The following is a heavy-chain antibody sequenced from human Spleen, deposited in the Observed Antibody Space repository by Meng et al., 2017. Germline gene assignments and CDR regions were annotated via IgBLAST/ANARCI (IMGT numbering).Heavy chain of an antibody. D-gene: IGHD6-13*01. CDR3: ANKIYSSSWSGVYYYYGMDV. V-gene: IGHV4-34*01. J-gene: IGHJ6*02. CDR1: GGSFSGYY. CDR2: INHSGST. Sequence: SETLSLTCAVYGGSFSGYYWSWIRQPPGKGLEGIGEINHSGSTNYNPSLKSRVTISVDTSKNQFSLKLSSVTAADTAVYYCANKIYSSSWSGVYYYYGMDVWGQGTTVTVSS.